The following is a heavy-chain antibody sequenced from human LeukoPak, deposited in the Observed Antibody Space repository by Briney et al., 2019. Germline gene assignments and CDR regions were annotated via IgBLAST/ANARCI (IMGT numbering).Heavy chain of an antibody. J-gene: IGHJ4*02. V-gene: IGHV1-2*07. CDR1: GYTFTDYY. Sequence: GASVKVSCEASGYTFTDYYVHWVRQAPGKGLEWMGWINPNSGGTKFAHKFQGRVTMTRDTSISTAHMELNRLRFDDTAVYYCARGGLRSPTGYWGQGTLVIVSS. D-gene: IGHD2-21*02. CDR3: ARGGLRSPTGY. CDR2: INPNSGGT.